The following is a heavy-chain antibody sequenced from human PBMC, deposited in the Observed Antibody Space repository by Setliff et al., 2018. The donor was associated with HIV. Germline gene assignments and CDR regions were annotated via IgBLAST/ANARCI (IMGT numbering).Heavy chain of an antibody. D-gene: IGHD3-16*01. Sequence: SETLSLTCTVSGQFISDGYYWGWIRQPPGKGREWIGSVYHSGKTYYNPSLKSRVTMSADTSKNQISLMLRSMTAADTTVYYCAKHGFGEGSCFDPWGQGSLVTVSS. CDR1: GQFISDGYY. J-gene: IGHJ5*02. V-gene: IGHV4-38-2*02. CDR3: AKHGFGEGSCFDP. CDR2: VYHSGKT.